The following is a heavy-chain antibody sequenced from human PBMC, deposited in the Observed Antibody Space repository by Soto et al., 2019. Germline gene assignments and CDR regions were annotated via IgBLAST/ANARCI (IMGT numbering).Heavy chain of an antibody. CDR2: IWYDGSNK. CDR3: AREPAPAPYYYDSSGYTRVYYYYGMDV. CDR1: GFTFSSYG. Sequence: GGSLRLSCAASGFTFSSYGMHWVRQAPGKGLEWVAVIWYDGSNKYYADSVKGRFTISRDNSKNTLYLQMNSLRAEDTAVYYCAREPAPAPYYYDSSGYTRVYYYYGMDVWGQGTTVTVSS. D-gene: IGHD3-22*01. J-gene: IGHJ6*02. V-gene: IGHV3-33*01.